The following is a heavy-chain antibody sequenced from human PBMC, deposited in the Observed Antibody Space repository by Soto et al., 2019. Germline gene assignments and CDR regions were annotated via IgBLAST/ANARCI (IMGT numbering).Heavy chain of an antibody. J-gene: IGHJ3*02. V-gene: IGHV4-34*01. CDR1: GGSFSGYY. CDR3: AMSVAGTDAFDI. CDR2: INHSGST. D-gene: IGHD6-19*01. Sequence: ECLSRAGSVYGGSFSGYYWSWIRQPPGKGLEWIGEINHSGSTNYNPSLKSRVTISVDTSKNQFSLKLSSVTAADTAVYYCAMSVAGTDAFDIWGQGTMVTV.